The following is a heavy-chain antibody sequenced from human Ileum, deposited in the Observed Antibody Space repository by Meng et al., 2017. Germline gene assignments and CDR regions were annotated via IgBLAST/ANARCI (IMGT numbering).Heavy chain of an antibody. J-gene: IGHJ5*02. CDR3: VHTSGVLQWFGELLPFDP. D-gene: IGHD3-10*01. V-gene: IGHV2-5*02. CDR1: GFSLSTSGVG. Sequence: QIPLKESGPTLVKPTQTLPLTCTFSGFSLSTSGVGVGWIRQSPGKALEWLAHISWDDDKRYSPSLRTRLTIAKDTSKNQVVLTMTNMDPVDTATYYCVHTSGVLQWFGELLPFDPWGQGTLVTVSS. CDR2: ISWDDDK.